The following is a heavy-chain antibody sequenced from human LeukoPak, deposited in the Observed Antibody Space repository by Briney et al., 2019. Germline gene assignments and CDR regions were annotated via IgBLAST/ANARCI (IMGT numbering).Heavy chain of an antibody. CDR1: GFTFSSYS. CDR2: ISSSSRTI. Sequence: GGSLRLSCAASGFTFSSYSINWVRQAPGKGLEWVSYISSSSRTIWYADSVKGRFTISRDNAKKSQYLQMNSLRAEDTAVYYCARDQRDYYYYYMDVWGKGTTVTVSS. J-gene: IGHJ6*03. CDR3: ARDQRDYYYYYMDV. V-gene: IGHV3-48*04.